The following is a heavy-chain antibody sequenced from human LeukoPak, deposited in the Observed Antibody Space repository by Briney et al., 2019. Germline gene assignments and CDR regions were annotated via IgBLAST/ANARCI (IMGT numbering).Heavy chain of an antibody. CDR1: GGSISSYY. CDR3: ARLYYYGSGSFYQDY. J-gene: IGHJ4*02. CDR2: IYYSGST. D-gene: IGHD3-10*01. V-gene: IGHV4-59*01. Sequence: SETLSLTCTVSGGSISSYYWSWIRQPPGKGLEWIGYIYYSGSTNYNPSLKSRVTISVDTSKNQFSLKLSSVTAADTAVYYCARLYYYGSGSFYQDYWGQGTLVTVSS.